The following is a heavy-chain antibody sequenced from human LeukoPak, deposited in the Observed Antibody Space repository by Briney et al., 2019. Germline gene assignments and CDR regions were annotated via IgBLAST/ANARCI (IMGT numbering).Heavy chain of an antibody. J-gene: IGHJ4*02. V-gene: IGHV3-53*01. Sequence: SGGSLRLSCAVSGFTVSSNYMSWVRQAPGKGPQWVSVIYSDGTTFYADSVKGRFTISRDNSKNTLYLQINSLRDEDTAVYYCARGIAAAGTALYNWGQGTLLTVSS. D-gene: IGHD6-13*01. CDR1: GFTVSSNY. CDR3: ARGIAAAGTALYN. CDR2: IYSDGTT.